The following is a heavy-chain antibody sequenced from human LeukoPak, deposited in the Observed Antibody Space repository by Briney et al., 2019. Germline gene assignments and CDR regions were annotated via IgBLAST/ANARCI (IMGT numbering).Heavy chain of an antibody. Sequence: SETLSLTCAVYGGSFSGYYWSRIRQPPGKGLEWIGEINHSGSTNYNPSLKSRVTISVDTSKNQFSLKLSSVTAADTAVYYCARGRGGTRYDFWSGYGYFDYWGQGTLVTVSS. J-gene: IGHJ4*02. V-gene: IGHV4-34*01. CDR2: INHSGST. D-gene: IGHD3-3*01. CDR3: ARGRGGTRYDFWSGYGYFDY. CDR1: GGSFSGYY.